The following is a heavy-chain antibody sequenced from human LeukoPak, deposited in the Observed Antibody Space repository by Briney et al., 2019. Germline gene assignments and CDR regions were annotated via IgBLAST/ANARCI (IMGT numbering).Heavy chain of an antibody. CDR3: ARDSGYFVSFDY. CDR1: GFTFSSYE. Sequence: GGSLRLSCAASGFTFSSYEMNWVRQAPGKGLEWVSYISSSGSTIYYADSVKGRFTISRDNAKNSLYLQMNSLRAEDTAVYYCARDSGYFVSFDYWGQGTLVTVSS. CDR2: ISSSGSTI. D-gene: IGHD3-9*01. J-gene: IGHJ4*02. V-gene: IGHV3-48*03.